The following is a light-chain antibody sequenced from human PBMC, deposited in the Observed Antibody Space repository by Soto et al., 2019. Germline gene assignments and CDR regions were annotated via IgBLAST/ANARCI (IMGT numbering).Light chain of an antibody. Sequence: QSVLTQPASVSGSPGQSITISCTGTSSDVGSYNLVSWYQQLPGKAPKLIIFEVNERPSGISNRFSGSKSGNTASLTISELQGEDEAHYYCCSYAGSSIVVFGGGTQLTVL. CDR1: SSDVGSYNL. V-gene: IGLV2-23*02. CDR3: CSYAGSSIVV. CDR2: EVN. J-gene: IGLJ2*01.